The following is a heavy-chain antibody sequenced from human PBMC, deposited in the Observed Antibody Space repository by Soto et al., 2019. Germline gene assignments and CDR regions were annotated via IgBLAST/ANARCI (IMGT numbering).Heavy chain of an antibody. D-gene: IGHD6-6*01. CDR2: VSSRSYTI. Sequence: EVKLVESGGDLVQPGGSLRLSCAASGFTFSSYSMNWVRQAPGKGLVWVSYVSSRSYTIYYVDSVKGRFTISRDNAKNWLYLQMNSPREEDTAVYYCARGGSSSDNGMDVWGQGTTVTVSS. V-gene: IGHV3-48*02. CDR3: ARGGSSSDNGMDV. CDR1: GFTFSSYS. J-gene: IGHJ6*02.